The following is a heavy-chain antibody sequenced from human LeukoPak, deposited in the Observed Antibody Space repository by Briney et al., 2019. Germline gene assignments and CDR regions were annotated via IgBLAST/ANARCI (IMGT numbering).Heavy chain of an antibody. CDR3: ARDHSSGWSHTYNWFDP. CDR1: GGTFSSYA. Sequence: ASVKVSCKASGGTFSSYAISWVRQAPGQGLEWMGRIIPILGIANYAQKFQGRVTITADKSTSTAYMELSSLRSEDTAVYYCARDHSSGWSHTYNWFDPWGQGTLVTVSS. J-gene: IGHJ5*02. CDR2: IIPILGIA. V-gene: IGHV1-69*04. D-gene: IGHD6-19*01.